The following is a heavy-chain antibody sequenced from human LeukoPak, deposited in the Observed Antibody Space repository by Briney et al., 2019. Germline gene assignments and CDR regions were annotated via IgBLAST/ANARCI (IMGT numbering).Heavy chain of an antibody. Sequence: SETLSHTCAVYGGSFSGYYWSWIRQPPGKGLEWIGEINHSGSTNYNPSLKSRVTISVDTSKNQFSLKLSSVTAADTAVYYCARGQTTVVVPAASNWFDPWGQGTLVTVSS. CDR1: GGSFSGYY. CDR3: ARGQTTVVVPAASNWFDP. V-gene: IGHV4-34*01. J-gene: IGHJ5*02. CDR2: INHSGST. D-gene: IGHD2-2*01.